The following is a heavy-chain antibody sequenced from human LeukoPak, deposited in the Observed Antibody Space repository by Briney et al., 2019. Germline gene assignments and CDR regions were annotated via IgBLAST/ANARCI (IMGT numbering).Heavy chain of an antibody. V-gene: IGHV3-64*01. CDR3: ARDLIGRAGY. Sequence: GGSLRLSCAASGFTFSTYAMSWGRRTPGKGLEYVSIISGNGVSTHYATSVKGRFTISRDNSKNTLYLQMGSLRAEDTAVYYCARDLIGRAGYWGQGTLVTVSS. J-gene: IGHJ4*02. CDR1: GFTFSTYA. D-gene: IGHD2-21*01. CDR2: ISGNGVST.